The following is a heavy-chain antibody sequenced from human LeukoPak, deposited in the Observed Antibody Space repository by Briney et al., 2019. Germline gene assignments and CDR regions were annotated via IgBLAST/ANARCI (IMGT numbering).Heavy chain of an antibody. CDR1: GGSFSGYY. CDR2: INHSGST. J-gene: IGHJ5*02. V-gene: IGHV4-34*01. D-gene: IGHD5-12*01. CDR3: ARGRRGYSGPNWFDP. Sequence: SETLSLTCAVYGGSFSGYYWSWIRQPPGKGLEWIGEINHSGSTNYNPSLKSRVTISVDTSKNQFSLKLSSVTAADTAVYYCARGRRGYSGPNWFDPWGQGTLVTVSS.